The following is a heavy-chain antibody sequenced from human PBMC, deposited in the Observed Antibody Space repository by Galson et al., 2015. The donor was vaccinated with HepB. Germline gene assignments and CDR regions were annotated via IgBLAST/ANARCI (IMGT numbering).Heavy chain of an antibody. V-gene: IGHV1-46*04. CDR1: GYTFTSKY. D-gene: IGHD3-22*01. J-gene: IGHJ4*02. CDR3: ARGRHYYDSSGQGPFDY. Sequence: SVKVSCKASGYTFTSKYLQWVRQAPGHGLEWMGIINPSDGSTDYARKLRGRVTITRDTPTSTVYMELSSLRSEDTAMYYCARGRHYYDSSGQGPFDYWGQGTLVTVSS. CDR2: INPSDGST.